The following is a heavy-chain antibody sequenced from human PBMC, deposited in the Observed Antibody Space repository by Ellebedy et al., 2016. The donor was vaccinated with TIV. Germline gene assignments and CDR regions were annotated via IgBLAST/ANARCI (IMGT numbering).Heavy chain of an antibody. CDR1: GDYISSYY. J-gene: IGHJ6*02. Sequence: GSLRLSXTVSGDYISSYYWSWIRQPPGKGLEWIGYIYSSGTTVYSPSLKSRVTISIDTSKNQFSLRLNSVTAADAAVYYCASLKGESVYYGLDVWGQGTTVTVSS. CDR3: ASLKGESVYYGLDV. D-gene: IGHD2/OR15-2a*01. CDR2: IYSSGTT. V-gene: IGHV4-59*01.